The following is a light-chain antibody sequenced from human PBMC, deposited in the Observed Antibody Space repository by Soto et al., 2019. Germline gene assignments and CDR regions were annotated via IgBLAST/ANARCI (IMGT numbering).Light chain of an antibody. CDR1: SSNIGAGYD. V-gene: IGLV1-40*01. Sequence: QSVLTQPPSVTGAQGQRATITCTGSSSNIGAGYDVHWYQQLPGTAPKLHIYGNSNRPSGVPDRFAGSKSGTSASLAITGLQAEDEAHYYCQSYDSSLSGSEVFGTGTKVTVL. CDR2: GNS. J-gene: IGLJ1*01. CDR3: QSYDSSLSGSEV.